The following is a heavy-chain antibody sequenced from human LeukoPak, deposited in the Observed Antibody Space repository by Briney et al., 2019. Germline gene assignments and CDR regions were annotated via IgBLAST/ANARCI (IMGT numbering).Heavy chain of an antibody. CDR2: IFSGGST. D-gene: IGHD6-19*01. CDR3: ARDQGAVAGIDP. Sequence: SETLSLTCTVSSGSISGYYWTWIRQPPGKGLEWIGYIFSGGSTDYNPSLESRVTISIDTSKNQFSVKLTSVTAADTAVYYCARDQGAVAGIDPWGQGTLVTVSS. J-gene: IGHJ5*02. CDR1: SGSISGYY. V-gene: IGHV4-59*12.